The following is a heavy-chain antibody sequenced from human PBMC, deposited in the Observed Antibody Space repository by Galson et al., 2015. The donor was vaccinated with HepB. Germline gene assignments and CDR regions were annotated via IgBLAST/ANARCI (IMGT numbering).Heavy chain of an antibody. CDR3: ARHRRARQQLAKGPYYYYGMDV. V-gene: IGHV1-18*04. Sequence: SVKVSCKASGYTFTSYGISWVRQAPGQGLEWMGWISAYNGNTNYAQKLQGRVTMTTDTSTSTAYMGLRSLRSDDTAVYYCARHRRARQQLAKGPYYYYGMDVWGQGTTVTVSS. J-gene: IGHJ6*02. CDR1: GYTFTSYG. CDR2: ISAYNGNT. D-gene: IGHD6-13*01.